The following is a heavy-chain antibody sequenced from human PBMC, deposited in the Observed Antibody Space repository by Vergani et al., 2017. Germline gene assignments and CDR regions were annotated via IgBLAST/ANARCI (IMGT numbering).Heavy chain of an antibody. CDR1: GGSISSGGYY. CDR3: ARDQLRFLEWLLYNSPLHYYYYGMDV. D-gene: IGHD3-3*01. CDR2: IYYSGST. V-gene: IGHV4-31*03. J-gene: IGHJ6*02. Sequence: QVQLQESGPGLVKPSQTLSLTCTVSGGSISSGGYYWSWIRQHPGKGLEWIGYIYYSGSTYYNPSLKSRVTISVDTSKNQFSLKLSSVTAADTAVYYCARDQLRFLEWLLYNSPLHYYYYGMDVWGQGTTVTVSS.